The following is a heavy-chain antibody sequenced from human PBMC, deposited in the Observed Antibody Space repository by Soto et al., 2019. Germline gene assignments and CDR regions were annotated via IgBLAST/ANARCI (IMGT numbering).Heavy chain of an antibody. D-gene: IGHD1-1*01. CDR2: INWNGGST. V-gene: IGHV3-20*04. CDR3: AAKLHTENSGIRRPRYGMYV. J-gene: IGHJ6*02. CDR1: GSSLDDDA. Sequence: PRLACAASGSSLDDDARSCVCQAPVNLLEAVSGINWNGGSTGYADSVKGRFTISSDNAKSSLYLQVNSLRPEDPAFYYCAAKLHTENSGIRRPRYGMYVWGQGTRV.